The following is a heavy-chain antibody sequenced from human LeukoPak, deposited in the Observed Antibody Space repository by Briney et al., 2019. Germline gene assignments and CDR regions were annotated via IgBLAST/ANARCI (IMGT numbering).Heavy chain of an antibody. CDR1: GYSLTELT. CDR2: FDPEHDET. Sequence: ASVKVSCKFSGYSLTELTMHWVRQAPGKGLEWMGGFDPEHDETIYAQAFLGRFTMTDDTSTHTAYMELSSLTCEDTAVYFCATLDPGMDYWGQGTLVIVSS. CDR3: ATLDPGMDY. D-gene: IGHD1-1*01. V-gene: IGHV1-24*01. J-gene: IGHJ4*02.